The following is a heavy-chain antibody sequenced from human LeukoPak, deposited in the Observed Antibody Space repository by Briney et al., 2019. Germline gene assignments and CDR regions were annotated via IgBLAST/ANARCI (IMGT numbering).Heavy chain of an antibody. CDR3: ARKHYYDSSGYYSNWFDP. CDR1: GVSISSGGYY. CDR2: IYYSGST. V-gene: IGHV4-31*03. Sequence: SETLSLTCTVSGVSISSGGYYWSWIRQHPGKGLEWIGYIYYSGSTYYNPSLKSRVTISVDTSKNQFSLKLSSVTAADTAVYYCARKHYYDSSGYYSNWFDPWGQGTLVTVSS. J-gene: IGHJ5*02. D-gene: IGHD3-22*01.